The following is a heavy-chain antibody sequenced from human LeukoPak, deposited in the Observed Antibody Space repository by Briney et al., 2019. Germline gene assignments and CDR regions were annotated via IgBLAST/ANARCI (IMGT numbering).Heavy chain of an antibody. CDR3: ATLYGGQRADGY. Sequence: PGWSLRLSCAASGFTFDDYAMHWVRQAPGKGLEWVSSIYGGDTTEYAGSVKGRFTISRDNSKNTLYLQMNSLRTDDTAVYYCATLYGGQRADGYWGQGTLVIVSS. CDR1: GFTFDDYA. CDR2: IYGGDTT. D-gene: IGHD2-15*01. J-gene: IGHJ4*02. V-gene: IGHV3-23*05.